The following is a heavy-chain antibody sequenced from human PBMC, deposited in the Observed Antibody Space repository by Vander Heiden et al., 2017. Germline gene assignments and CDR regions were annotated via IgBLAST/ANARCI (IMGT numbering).Heavy chain of an antibody. D-gene: IGHD1-26*01. J-gene: IGHJ4*02. V-gene: IGHV4-39*01. CDR2: IYYSGST. Sequence: QLQLQESGPGLVKPSETLSLTCTVSGGSISSSSYYWGWIRQPPGKGLEWIGSIYYSGSTYYNPSLKSRVTISVDTSKNQFSLKLSSVTAADTAVYYCASLGEWELRPIDYWGQGTLVTVSS. CDR1: GGSISSSSYY. CDR3: ASLGEWELRPIDY.